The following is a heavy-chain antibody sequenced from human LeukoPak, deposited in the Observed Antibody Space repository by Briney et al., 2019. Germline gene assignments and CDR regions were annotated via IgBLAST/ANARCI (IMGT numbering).Heavy chain of an antibody. Sequence: GGSLRLSCAVSGFTFSDYAMSWVRQAPGKGLEWVSSISRSSSHIYYADSVKGRFTISRDNAKNSLYLQMNSLRAEDTAVYYCARAIFGVVISTPSYYYYSMDVWGQGTTVTVSS. CDR1: GFTFSDYA. CDR2: ISRSSSHI. J-gene: IGHJ6*02. D-gene: IGHD3-3*01. V-gene: IGHV3-21*01. CDR3: ARAIFGVVISTPSYYYYSMDV.